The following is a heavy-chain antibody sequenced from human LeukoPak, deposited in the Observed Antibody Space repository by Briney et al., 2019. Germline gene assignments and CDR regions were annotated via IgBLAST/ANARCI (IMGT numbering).Heavy chain of an antibody. V-gene: IGHV4-4*07. D-gene: IGHD3/OR15-3a*01. CDR3: AKEVARRTGGFDP. J-gene: IGHJ5*02. CDR1: GGSISSYY. CDR2: IYTSGST. Sequence: KPSETLSLTCTVSGGSISSYYWSWIRQPAGKGLEWIGRIYTSGSTNYNPSLKSRVTMSVDTSKNQFSLKLSSVTTTDTAVYYCAKEVARRTGGFDPWGQGTLVTVSS.